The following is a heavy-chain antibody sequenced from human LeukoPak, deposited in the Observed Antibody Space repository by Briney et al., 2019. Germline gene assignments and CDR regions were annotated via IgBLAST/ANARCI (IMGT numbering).Heavy chain of an antibody. J-gene: IGHJ4*02. CDR1: GFTFSSYE. CDR3: ARDYPKQWLSSDY. Sequence: GGSLRLSCAASGFTFSSYEMNWVRQAPGKGLEWVANIKQGGSEKYYVDSVKGRFTISRDNAKNSLYLQMNSLRAEDTAVYYCARDYPKQWLSSDYWGQGTLVTVSS. V-gene: IGHV3-7*03. D-gene: IGHD6-19*01. CDR2: IKQGGSEK.